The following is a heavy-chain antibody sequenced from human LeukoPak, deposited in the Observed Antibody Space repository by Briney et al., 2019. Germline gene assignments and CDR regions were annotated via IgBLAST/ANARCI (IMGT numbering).Heavy chain of an antibody. CDR1: GFTFDDYA. Sequence: GGSLRLSCAASGFTFDDYAMHWVRQAPGKGLEWVSLISGDGGSTYYADSVKGRSTISRDNSKNSLYLQMNSLRTEDTALYYCAKDALVWRVPAAMAYYYYYYGMDVWGQGTTVTVSS. CDR2: ISGDGGST. CDR3: AKDALVWRVPAAMAYYYYYYGMDV. J-gene: IGHJ6*02. V-gene: IGHV3-43*02. D-gene: IGHD2-2*01.